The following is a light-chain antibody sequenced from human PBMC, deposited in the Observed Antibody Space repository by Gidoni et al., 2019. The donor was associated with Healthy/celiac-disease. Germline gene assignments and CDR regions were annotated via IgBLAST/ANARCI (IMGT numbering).Light chain of an antibody. CDR3: QQYNSYPWT. CDR2: KAS. V-gene: IGKV1-5*03. J-gene: IGKJ1*01. Sequence: DIQMTQSPSTLSASVGERVTITCRASQSISSWLAWYQQKPGKAPKLLIYKASSLERGVPSRFSGSGSGTEFTLTISSLQPDDFATYYCQQYNSYPWTFGQGTKVEIK. CDR1: QSISSW.